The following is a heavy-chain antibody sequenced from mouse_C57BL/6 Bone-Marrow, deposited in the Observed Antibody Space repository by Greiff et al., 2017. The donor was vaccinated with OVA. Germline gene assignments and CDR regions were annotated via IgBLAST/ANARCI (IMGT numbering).Heavy chain of an antibody. CDR1: GIDFSRYW. D-gene: IGHD4-1*01. CDR2: INPDSSTI. V-gene: IGHV4-1*01. J-gene: IGHJ2*01. CDR3: ARPRTGTWREDY. Sequence: EVKLLESGGGLVQPGGSLKLSCAASGIDFSRYWMSWVRRAPGKGLEWIGEINPDSSTINYAPSLKDKFIISRDNAKNTLYLQMSKVRSEDTALYYCARPRTGTWREDYWGQGTTLTVSS.